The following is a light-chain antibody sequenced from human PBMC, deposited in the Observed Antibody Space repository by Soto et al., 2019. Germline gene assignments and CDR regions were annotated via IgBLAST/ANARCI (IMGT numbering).Light chain of an antibody. J-gene: IGKJ5*01. V-gene: IGKV3D-15*01. CDR1: QSVSSN. CDR3: QQRSNWPPIT. CDR2: GAS. Sequence: EIVMTQSPATLSVSPGERATLSCRASQSVSSNLAWYQQKPGQAPRLLIYGASTRATGIPARFSGSGSGTEFTLTISSLQSEDFAVYYCQQRSNWPPITFGQGTRLGIK.